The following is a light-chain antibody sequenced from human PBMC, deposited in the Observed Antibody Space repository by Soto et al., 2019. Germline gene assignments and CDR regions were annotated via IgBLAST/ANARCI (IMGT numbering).Light chain of an antibody. CDR2: DVS. V-gene: IGLV2-14*01. CDR3: SSYTRAFYV. CDR1: SSEIGGYNY. J-gene: IGLJ1*01. Sequence: QSVLTQPXPVCGSPGQSITISCTGTSSEIGGYNYVSWYQQHPGKAPKLMIYDVSDRPSGVSNRFSGSKSGNTASLTISDLLAFDDADSSCSSYTRAFYVVGTGTKVPV.